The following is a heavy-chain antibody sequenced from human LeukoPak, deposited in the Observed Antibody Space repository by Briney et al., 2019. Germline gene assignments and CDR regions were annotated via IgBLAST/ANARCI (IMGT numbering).Heavy chain of an antibody. CDR1: GYTFTSYG. J-gene: IGHJ5*02. Sequence: ASVKVSCKASGYTFTSYGISWVRQAPGQGLEWMGWISAYNGNTNYAQKLQGRVTMTTDTSTSTAYMELRSLRSDDTAAYYCARDSIVLMVYPMPNWFDPWGQGTLVTVSS. D-gene: IGHD2-8*01. CDR3: ARDSIVLMVYPMPNWFDP. CDR2: ISAYNGNT. V-gene: IGHV1-18*01.